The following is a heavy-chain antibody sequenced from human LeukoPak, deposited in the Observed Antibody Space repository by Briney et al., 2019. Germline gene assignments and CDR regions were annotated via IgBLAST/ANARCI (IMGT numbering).Heavy chain of an antibody. V-gene: IGHV3-7*01. CDR3: ARDFFGWSSLGH. Sequence: GGSLRLSCAASGFTFRSNWMNWVRQAPGKGREWVAHVQPDGSAKIYADSVKGGFTISRDNAKDSVYLQMNSLRVEDTAVYYCARDFFGWSSLGHWGQGTLVTVSS. CDR2: VQPDGSAK. CDR1: GFTFRSNW. J-gene: IGHJ1*01. D-gene: IGHD3-3*01.